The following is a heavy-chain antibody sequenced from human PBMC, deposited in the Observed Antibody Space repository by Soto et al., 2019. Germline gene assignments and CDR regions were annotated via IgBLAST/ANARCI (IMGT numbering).Heavy chain of an antibody. Sequence: SETLSLTCTVSGRSISGYYWSWIRQSPGKGLEYIGYIYYRGSTNYNPSLKSRVTMSVDTSRNQFSLKVNSVTAADTAVYYCARQQLLPFYYALDVWGQGTTVTVSS. CDR2: IYYRGST. V-gene: IGHV4-59*01. J-gene: IGHJ6*02. CDR1: GRSISGYY. CDR3: ARQQLLPFYYALDV. D-gene: IGHD6-13*01.